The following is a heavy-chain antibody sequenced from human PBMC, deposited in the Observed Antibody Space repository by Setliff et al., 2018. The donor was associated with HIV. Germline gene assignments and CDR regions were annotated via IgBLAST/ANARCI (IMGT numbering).Heavy chain of an antibody. CDR2: IHTSGST. Sequence: SETLSLTCTVSGGSISSGSYYWSWIRQPAGKGLEWIGRIHTSGSTNYNPSLKSRVTMSVDTSKNEFSLKLSSVTAADTAVYYCARRLKTTGYSSSWYSTSAFDIWGQGTMVTVSS. V-gene: IGHV4-61*02. J-gene: IGHJ3*02. CDR3: ARRLKTTGYSSSWYSTSAFDI. CDR1: GGSISSGSYY. D-gene: IGHD6-13*01.